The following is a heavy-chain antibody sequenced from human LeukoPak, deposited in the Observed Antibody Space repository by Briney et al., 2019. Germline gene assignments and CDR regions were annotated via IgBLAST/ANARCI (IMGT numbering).Heavy chain of an antibody. D-gene: IGHD3-16*01. J-gene: IGHJ4*02. Sequence: PGGSLRLSCAASGFTFSNYAMTWVRQAPGKGLEWVSDISGSGGRTDYADSVKGRFTISGDNSKTTLYLQMNSLRAEDTAVYYCAKDWGLGLGVLDYWGQGTVVTVSS. CDR2: ISGSGGRT. CDR1: GFTFSNYA. V-gene: IGHV3-23*01. CDR3: AKDWGLGLGVLDY.